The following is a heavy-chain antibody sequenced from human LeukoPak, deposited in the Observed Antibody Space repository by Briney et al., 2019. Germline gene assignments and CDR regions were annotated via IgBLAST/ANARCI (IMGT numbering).Heavy chain of an antibody. Sequence: PSETLSLTCAVSDDSFSSHYWTWIRQHPGKGLEWIGYIYYSGSTYYNPSLKSRVTISVDTSKNQFSLKLSSVTAADTAVYYCARGKGYNWNDFHYWGQGTLVTVSS. D-gene: IGHD1-20*01. V-gene: IGHV4-31*11. CDR1: DDSFSSHY. J-gene: IGHJ4*02. CDR2: IYYSGST. CDR3: ARGKGYNWNDFHY.